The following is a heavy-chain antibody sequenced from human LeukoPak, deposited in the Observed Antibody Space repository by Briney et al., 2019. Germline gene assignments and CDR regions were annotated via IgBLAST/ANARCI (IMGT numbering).Heavy chain of an antibody. J-gene: IGHJ4*02. CDR1: GYTFTGYY. D-gene: IGHD3-22*01. Sequence: ASVKVSCKASGYTFTGYYMHWVRQAPGQGLEWMGWINPNSGGTNYAQKFQGRVTMTRDTSISTAYMELSRLRSDDTAVYYCARDLVRGPQYYCDSSGYFHFDYWGQGTLVTVSS. CDR2: INPNSGGT. V-gene: IGHV1-2*02. CDR3: ARDLVRGPQYYCDSSGYFHFDY.